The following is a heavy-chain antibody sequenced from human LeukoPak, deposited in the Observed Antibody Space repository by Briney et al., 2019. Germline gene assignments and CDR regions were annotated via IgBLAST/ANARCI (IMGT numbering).Heavy chain of an antibody. D-gene: IGHD2-2*01. CDR2: TYSGGST. Sequence: QTGGSLRLSCAASGFSVSNNYMSWVRQAPGKGLEWVSVTYSGGSTDYADSVKARFTISRDNSKNTLYLQMNSLRAEDTAVYYCARGGGDCSSTSCSPFFDYWGQGTLVTVSS. CDR1: GFSVSNNY. CDR3: ARGGGDCSSTSCSPFFDY. J-gene: IGHJ4*02. V-gene: IGHV3-53*01.